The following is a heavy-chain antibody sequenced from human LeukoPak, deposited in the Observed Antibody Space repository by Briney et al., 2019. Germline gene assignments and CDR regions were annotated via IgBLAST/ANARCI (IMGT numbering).Heavy chain of an antibody. CDR2: IYYSGST. CDR3: ARVVDYDSSGYFRYYFDY. Sequence: SQTLSLTCTVSGGSISSGDYYWSWIRQPPGKGLEWIGYIYYSGSTYYNPSLKSRVTISVDTSKNQFSLKLSSVTAADTAVYYCARVVDYDSSGYFRYYFDYWGQGTLVTVSS. J-gene: IGHJ4*02. V-gene: IGHV4-30-4*08. CDR1: GGSISSGDYY. D-gene: IGHD3-22*01.